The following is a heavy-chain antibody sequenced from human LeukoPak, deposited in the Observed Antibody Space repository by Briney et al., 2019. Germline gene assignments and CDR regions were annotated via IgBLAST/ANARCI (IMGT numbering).Heavy chain of an antibody. CDR2: ISGSGGST. Sequence: GGSLRLSCAASGFTFSNYAMSWVRQAPGKGLEWVSGISGSGGSTYYADSVKGRFTISRDNSRNTLYLQMNNLRAEDTALYYCAKDQNSGSGSYSNFNYWGQGTLVTVSS. CDR3: AKDQNSGSGSYSNFNY. J-gene: IGHJ4*02. D-gene: IGHD3-10*01. CDR1: GFTFSNYA. V-gene: IGHV3-23*01.